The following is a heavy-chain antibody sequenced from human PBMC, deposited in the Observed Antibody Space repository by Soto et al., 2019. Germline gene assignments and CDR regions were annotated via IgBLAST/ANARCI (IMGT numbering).Heavy chain of an antibody. J-gene: IGHJ3*02. Sequence: EVPLVESGGGLVKPGGSLRLSCAASGFTFSSYSMNWVRQAPGKGLEWVSSISSSSSYIYYADSVKGRFTISRDNDKKSLYLQRTSLRAEDTAVYYCARGYHYYDSSGYDKWDAFDIWGQGTMVTVSS. CDR3: ARGYHYYDSSGYDKWDAFDI. V-gene: IGHV3-21*01. CDR2: ISSSSSYI. D-gene: IGHD3-22*01. CDR1: GFTFSSYS.